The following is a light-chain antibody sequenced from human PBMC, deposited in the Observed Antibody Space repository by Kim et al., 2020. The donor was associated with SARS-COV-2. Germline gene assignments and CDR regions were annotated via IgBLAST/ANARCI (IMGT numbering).Light chain of an antibody. V-gene: IGKV3-11*01. J-gene: IGKJ1*01. CDR1: QGVSNY. CDR2: DAS. CDR3: QQRSNWPPTWT. Sequence: EIVLTQSPATLSLSPGERATLSCRASQGVSNYLVWYQQKPGQAPRLLIYDASNRATGIPARFSGSGSGTDFTLTISSLEPEDFAVYYCQQRSNWPPTWTFGQGTKVDIK.